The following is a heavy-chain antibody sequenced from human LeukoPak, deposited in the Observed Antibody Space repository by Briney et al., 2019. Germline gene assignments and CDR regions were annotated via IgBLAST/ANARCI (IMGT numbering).Heavy chain of an antibody. CDR3: ARDGYRYGEYYYYMDV. CDR2: IYNSGST. J-gene: IGHJ6*03. V-gene: IGHV4-4*07. CDR1: GDSINSHY. D-gene: IGHD5-18*01. Sequence: SETLSLTCTVSGDSINSHYWSWIRQSAGKGLEWIGRIYNSGSTNYNPSLKSRVTMSVDTSKNQLSLRLSSVTAADTAVYYCARDGYRYGEYYYYMDVWGKGTTVTISS.